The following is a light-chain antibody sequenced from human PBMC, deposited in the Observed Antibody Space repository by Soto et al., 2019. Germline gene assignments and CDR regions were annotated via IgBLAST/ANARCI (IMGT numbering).Light chain of an antibody. Sequence: QSVLTQPPSASGSPGQSVTISCTGTSSDVGGYTYVSWYQQHPGKAPKLMIYEVSKRPSGVPDRFSGSKSGNTASLTVSGLQAEDEAEYFCFSFTTTSTHVFGTGTKVTVL. CDR3: FSFTTTSTHV. J-gene: IGLJ1*01. CDR2: EVS. CDR1: SSDVGGYTY. V-gene: IGLV2-8*01.